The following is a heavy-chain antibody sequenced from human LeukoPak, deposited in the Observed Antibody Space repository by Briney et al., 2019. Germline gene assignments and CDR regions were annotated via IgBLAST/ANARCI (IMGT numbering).Heavy chain of an antibody. V-gene: IGHV3-74*01. Sequence: VGSLRLSCTPSGFTSCSDWTRSVCDAPGEGLGWVSRLNSDGSSTNYADSVKGRFTISRDNAKNTLFLQMDSLSAEVTAVYYCAGGPHGGNGDYWGQGTLVTVSS. CDR2: LNSDGSST. J-gene: IGHJ4*02. CDR1: GFTSCSDW. CDR3: AGGPHGGNGDY. D-gene: IGHD4-23*01.